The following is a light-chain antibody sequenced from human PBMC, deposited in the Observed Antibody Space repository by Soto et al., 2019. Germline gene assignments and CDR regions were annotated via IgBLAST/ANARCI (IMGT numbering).Light chain of an antibody. CDR3: MQGVETPFT. J-gene: IGKJ3*01. V-gene: IGKV2-28*01. CDR2: LGS. CDR1: ESLLFTNGYNY. Sequence: DIVMTQSPLSLPVTPGEAASISCRSSESLLFTNGYNYLDWYVQKPGQSPQLLIYLGSHRAPGVPDRFRGSGSGTDFKLKISRVEAEDVGFYYCMQGVETPFTFGPGTKVDIK.